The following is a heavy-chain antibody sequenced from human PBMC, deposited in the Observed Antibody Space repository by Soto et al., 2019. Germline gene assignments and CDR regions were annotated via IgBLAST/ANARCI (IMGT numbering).Heavy chain of an antibody. D-gene: IGHD6-6*01. CDR1: GFTFSSYW. V-gene: IGHV3-74*01. CDR2: INSDGSST. J-gene: IGHJ4*02. Sequence: GGSLRLSCAASGFTFSSYWMHWVRQAPGKGLVWVSRINSDGSSTSYADSVKGRFTISRDNAKNTLYLQMNSLRAEDTAVYYCARGFRIAARRYYFDYWGQGTLVTV. CDR3: ARGFRIAARRYYFDY.